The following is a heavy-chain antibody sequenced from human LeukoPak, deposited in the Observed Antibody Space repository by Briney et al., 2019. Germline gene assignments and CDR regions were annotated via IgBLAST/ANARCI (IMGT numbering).Heavy chain of an antibody. CDR2: ISLTGLT. Sequence: SETLSLTCGVSGGSISNTNWWSWVRQPPGQGLEWIGEISLTGLTLYNPSLESRVTVSLDKSKNQLSLNLTSVTAADTAVYYCSRENGAFSPFGYWGQGTLVTVLS. CDR3: SRENGAFSPFGY. CDR1: GGSISNTNW. J-gene: IGHJ4*02. D-gene: IGHD2-8*01. V-gene: IGHV4-4*02.